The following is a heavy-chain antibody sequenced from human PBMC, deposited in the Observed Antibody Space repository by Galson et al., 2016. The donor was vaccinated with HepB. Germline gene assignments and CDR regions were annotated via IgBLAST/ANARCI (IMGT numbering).Heavy chain of an antibody. Sequence: SLRLSCAASGFRFSYYWMSWVRQAPGKGLEWVANIKHDGSEKYYVDSVKGRFTISRDNAKNSLYLQMNSLRADDTAVYYCAREKAAENYLDYWGQGTLVTVSS. CDR3: AREKAAENYLDY. D-gene: IGHD6-13*01. J-gene: IGHJ4*02. CDR2: IKHDGSEK. CDR1: GFRFSYYW. V-gene: IGHV3-7*01.